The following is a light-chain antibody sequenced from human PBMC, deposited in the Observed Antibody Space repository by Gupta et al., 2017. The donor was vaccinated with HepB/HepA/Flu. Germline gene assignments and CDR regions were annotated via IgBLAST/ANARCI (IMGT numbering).Light chain of an antibody. CDR3: SSYAGSNNLVV. J-gene: IGLJ2*01. V-gene: IGLV2-8*01. CDR1: SSAVGGYSY. CDR2: EVS. Sequence: SALTQPPSASGSPGQSVTISCTGTSSAVGGYSYVSWYQQHPGKAPKVMIYEVSKRPSGVPDRFSGSKSGNTASLTVAGLQAEDEADYYCSSYAGSNNLVVFGGGTKLTVL.